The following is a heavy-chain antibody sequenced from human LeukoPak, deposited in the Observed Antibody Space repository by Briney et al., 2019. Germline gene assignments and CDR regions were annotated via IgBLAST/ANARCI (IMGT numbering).Heavy chain of an antibody. D-gene: IGHD5-18*01. CDR2: IRQDGGEI. CDR3: ARLNSAMVHHFDF. V-gene: IGHV3-7*01. Sequence: GGSLRLSCVASGFTFSSYWMSWVRQAPGKGLEWVANIRQDGGEIYYVDSVKGRFTISRDNAKNSLYLQMNSLRAEDTAVYYCARLNSAMVHHFDFWGQGTLVTVSS. CDR1: GFTFSSYW. J-gene: IGHJ4*02.